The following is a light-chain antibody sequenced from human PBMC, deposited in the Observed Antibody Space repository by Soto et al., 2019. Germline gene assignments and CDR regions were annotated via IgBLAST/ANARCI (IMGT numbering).Light chain of an antibody. J-gene: IGKJ4*01. CDR2: AAS. V-gene: IGKV1-39*01. Sequence: DIQMTQSPSSLSASVGDRVPITCRASQSIRSYLNWYQQKPGKAPKLLIYAASSLQSGVPSRFSGSGSGTDFTLTINSLQPEDFATYYCQQSYSTPLTFGGGTKVEIK. CDR3: QQSYSTPLT. CDR1: QSIRSY.